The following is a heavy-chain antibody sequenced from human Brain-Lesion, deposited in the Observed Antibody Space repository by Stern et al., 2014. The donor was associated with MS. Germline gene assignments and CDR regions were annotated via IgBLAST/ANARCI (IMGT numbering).Heavy chain of an antibody. D-gene: IGHD3-22*01. CDR1: GYTFTGYY. V-gene: IGHV1-2*04. J-gene: IGHJ4*02. CDR3: ATYYYDSTGYTDF. Sequence: QVQLVQSGAEVKKPGASVKVSCKASGYTFTGYYMHWVRQAPGQGLEWMGWNNPKSGGTNYAQKFKGWATMTRDKAINTASTELSRLRSDDPAVYYCATYYYDSTGYTDFWGQGTRVTVSS. CDR2: NNPKSGGT.